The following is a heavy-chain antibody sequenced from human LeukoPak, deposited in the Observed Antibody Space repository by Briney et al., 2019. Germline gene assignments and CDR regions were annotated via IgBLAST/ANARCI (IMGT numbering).Heavy chain of an antibody. CDR2: ISNDGSNQ. CDR3: AREGREAAAGTSRGMDV. D-gene: IGHD6-13*01. CDR1: GVTFSDYG. V-gene: IGHV3-30*19. J-gene: IGHJ6*02. Sequence: GGSLRLSCAASGVTFSDYGMHWVRQAPGKGLEWLTFISNDGSNQVYADSAKGRFTISRDNSKNTLYLQMNSLRAEDTAVYYCAREGREAAAGTSRGMDVWGQGTTVTVSS.